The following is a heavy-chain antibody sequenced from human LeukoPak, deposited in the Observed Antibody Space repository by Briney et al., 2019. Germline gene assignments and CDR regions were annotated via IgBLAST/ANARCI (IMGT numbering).Heavy chain of an antibody. CDR1: GYTFTGYY. V-gene: IGHV1-2*02. J-gene: IGHJ3*02. CDR3: ARDPNPLFVVVVAATDAFDI. D-gene: IGHD2-15*01. Sequence: ASVKVSCKASGYTFTGYYMHWVRQAPGQGLEWMGWINPNSGGTNYAQKFQGRVTMTRDTSISTAYMELSRLRSDDTAVYYCARDPNPLFVVVVAATDAFDIWGQGTMVTVSS. CDR2: INPNSGGT.